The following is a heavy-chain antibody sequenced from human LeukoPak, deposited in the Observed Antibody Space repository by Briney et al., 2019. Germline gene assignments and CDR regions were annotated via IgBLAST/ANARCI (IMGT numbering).Heavy chain of an antibody. CDR1: AFTFSSYS. CDR2: ISSSGSTT. D-gene: IGHD2-2*01. V-gene: IGHV3-48*01. Sequence: GGSLRPSCAASAFTFSSYSMNWVRQAPGKGLEWVSYISSSGSTTYYADSVKGRFTISRDNAQKSLYLQMNSLRAEDTAVYYCASYCSTTSCYAVDYWGQGTLVTVSS. J-gene: IGHJ4*02. CDR3: ASYCSTTSCYAVDY.